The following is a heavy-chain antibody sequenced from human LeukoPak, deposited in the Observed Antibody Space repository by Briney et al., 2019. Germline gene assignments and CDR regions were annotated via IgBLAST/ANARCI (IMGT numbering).Heavy chain of an antibody. J-gene: IGHJ6*02. Sequence: SETLSLTCTVSGGSISSGGYYWSWIRQPPGKGLEWIGYIYHSGSTYYNPSLKSRVTISVDRSKNQFSLKLSSVTAADTAVYYCAREGGLLRYSYGMDVWGQGTTVTVSS. V-gene: IGHV4-30-2*01. CDR3: AREGGLLRYSYGMDV. CDR2: IYHSGST. CDR1: GGSISSGGYY. D-gene: IGHD3-9*01.